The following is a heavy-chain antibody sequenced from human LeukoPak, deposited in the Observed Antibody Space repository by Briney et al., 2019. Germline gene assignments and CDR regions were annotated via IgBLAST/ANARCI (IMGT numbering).Heavy chain of an antibody. J-gene: IGHJ4*02. CDR1: GYTLTELS. CDR2: FDPEDGET. D-gene: IGHD3-22*01. V-gene: IGHV1-24*01. CDR3: ATGPRAMIVVAEYYFDY. Sequence: VASVKVSCKVSGYTLTELSMHWVRQAPGKGLEWMGGFDPEDGETIYAQKFQGRVTMTEDTSTDTAYMELSSLRSKDTAVYYCATGPRAMIVVAEYYFDYWGQGTLVTVSS.